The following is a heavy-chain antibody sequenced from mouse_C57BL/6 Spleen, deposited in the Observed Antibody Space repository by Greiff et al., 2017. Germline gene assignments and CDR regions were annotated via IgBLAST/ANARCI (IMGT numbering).Heavy chain of an antibody. CDR3: ARDSSGPAWFAY. J-gene: IGHJ3*01. V-gene: IGHV5-17*01. CDR1: GFTFSDYG. CDR2: ISSGSSTI. D-gene: IGHD3-2*02. Sequence: EVNVVESGGGLVKPGGSLKLSCAASGFTFSDYGMHWVRQAPEKGLEWVAYISSGSSTIYYADTVKGRFTISRDNAKNTLFLQMTSLRSEDTAMYYCARDSSGPAWFAYWGQGTLVTVSA.